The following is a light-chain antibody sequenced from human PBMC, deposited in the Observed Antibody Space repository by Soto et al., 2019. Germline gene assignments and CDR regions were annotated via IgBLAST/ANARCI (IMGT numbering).Light chain of an antibody. CDR3: QQYENYWT. CDR1: QSISSY. CDR2: DVS. J-gene: IGKJ1*01. Sequence: DIQMTQSPSSLSASVGDRVTITCRASQSISSYLNWYQQKPGKAPKLLIYDVSSLESGVPSRFSGSGSGTEFSLTISNLQPDDCATYYCQQYENYWTFGQGTKVDIK. V-gene: IGKV1-5*01.